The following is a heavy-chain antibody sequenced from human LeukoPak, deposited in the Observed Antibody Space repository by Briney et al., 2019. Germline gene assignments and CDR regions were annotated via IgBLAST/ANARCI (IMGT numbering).Heavy chain of an antibody. V-gene: IGHV3-53*01. D-gene: IGHD3-16*01. J-gene: IGHJ6*02. Sequence: GGSLRLSCAGSGFTVSGTFMTWVRQAPGKGLECVSLIYSAGVTHYADSVKGRFTISRDKAKNTLYLQMDSLRAEDTAVYYCAARGGGDYYGMDVWGQGTTVTVSS. CDR2: IYSAGVT. CDR1: GFTVSGTF. CDR3: AARGGGDYYGMDV.